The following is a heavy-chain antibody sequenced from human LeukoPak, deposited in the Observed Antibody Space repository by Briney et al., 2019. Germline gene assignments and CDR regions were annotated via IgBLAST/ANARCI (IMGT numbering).Heavy chain of an antibody. CDR1: GFTFSSYA. V-gene: IGHV3-30*04. D-gene: IGHD1-26*01. J-gene: IGHJ4*02. CDR3: ARAWVVGVPGCDY. CDR2: ISYDGSNK. Sequence: PGGSLRLSCAASGFTFSSYAMHWVRQAPGKGLEWVAVISYDGSNKYYADSVKGRFTISRDNSKNTLYLQMNSLRSDDTAVYYCARAWVVGVPGCDYWGQGTLVTVSS.